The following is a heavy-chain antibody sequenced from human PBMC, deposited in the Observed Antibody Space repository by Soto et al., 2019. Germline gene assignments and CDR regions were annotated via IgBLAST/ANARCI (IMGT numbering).Heavy chain of an antibody. Sequence: ASVKVSCKASGYTFTSYGISWVRQAPGQGLEWMGWISAYNGNTNYAQKLQGRVTMTTDTSTSTAYMELRSLRSDDTAVYYCARDYCSGGRCHEYYYYYYGMDVWGQGTTVTVSS. J-gene: IGHJ6*02. CDR2: ISAYNGNT. D-gene: IGHD2-15*01. CDR1: GYTFTSYG. CDR3: ARDYCSGGRCHEYYYYYYGMDV. V-gene: IGHV1-18*01.